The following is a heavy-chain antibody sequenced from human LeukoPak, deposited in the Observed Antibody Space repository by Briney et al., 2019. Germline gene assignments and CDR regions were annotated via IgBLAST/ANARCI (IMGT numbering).Heavy chain of an antibody. V-gene: IGHV3-53*05. CDR1: GFTVSSNY. J-gene: IGHJ4*02. D-gene: IGHD2-2*01. CDR3: ARDVGYCSSTSCYFDY. Sequence: GGSLRLSCKVSGFTVSSNYMSWVRQAPGKGLEGVSIIYSGGYTHYADSVKGRFAISRDSPKNTLYLQMNSLRSEDTAVYYCARDVGYCSSTSCYFDYWGQGTLVTVSS. CDR2: IYSGGYT.